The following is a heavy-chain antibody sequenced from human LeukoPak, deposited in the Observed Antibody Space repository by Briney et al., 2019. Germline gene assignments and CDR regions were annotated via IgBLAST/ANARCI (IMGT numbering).Heavy chain of an antibody. CDR2: VSFDGSNK. J-gene: IGHJ4*02. V-gene: IGHV3-30-3*01. Sequence: GGSLRLSCAASGFTFTSFAMHWVRQAPGKGLEWVALVSFDGSNKYYADSVKGRFTISRDNSKNTLYLQVNSLRAEDTAVYYCARDRDWYYDTSGYYLFDYWGQGTLVTVSS. CDR1: GFTFTSFA. CDR3: ARDRDWYYDTSGYYLFDY. D-gene: IGHD3-22*01.